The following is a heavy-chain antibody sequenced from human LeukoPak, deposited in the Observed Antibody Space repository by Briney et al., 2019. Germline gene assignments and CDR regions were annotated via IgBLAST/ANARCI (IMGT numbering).Heavy chain of an antibody. CDR3: ARDVGVAVYYMDV. V-gene: IGHV1-46*01. CDR2: INPSGGST. Sequence: ASVKVXXXASGYTFTSYHMHWVRQAPGQGLEWMGIINPSGGSTSYAQKFQGRVSMTRDTSTSTVYMELSSLRSEDTAVYYCARDVGVAVYYMDVWGKGTTVTVSS. CDR1: GYTFTSYH. D-gene: IGHD2-15*01. J-gene: IGHJ6*03.